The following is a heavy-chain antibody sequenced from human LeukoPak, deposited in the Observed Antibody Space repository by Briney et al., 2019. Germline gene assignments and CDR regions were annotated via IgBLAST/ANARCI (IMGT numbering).Heavy chain of an antibody. J-gene: IGHJ4*02. Sequence: GGSLRLSCVASGLIVSCNYMTWVRQAPGKGLEWVAVIYSSGGTYYADSVKGRFTISRDNSKNTLYLQMNSLRAEDTAVYYCARDSSVTTVDYWGQGALVTVSS. D-gene: IGHD4-17*01. CDR2: IYSSGGT. V-gene: IGHV3-66*01. CDR1: GLIVSCNY. CDR3: ARDSSVTTVDY.